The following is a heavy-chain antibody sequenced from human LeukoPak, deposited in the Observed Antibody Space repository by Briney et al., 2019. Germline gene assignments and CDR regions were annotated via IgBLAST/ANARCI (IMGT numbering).Heavy chain of an antibody. Sequence: ASVKVSCKAFGYTFTSYAISWVRQAPGQGLEWMGWISAYNGNTNYAQRFQGRATMTTDTSTSTAYMELRSLRSDDTAVYYCARSSGYYYYMDVWGKGTTVTVSS. CDR3: ARSSGYYYYMDV. V-gene: IGHV1-18*01. J-gene: IGHJ6*03. CDR2: ISAYNGNT. D-gene: IGHD6-6*01. CDR1: GYTFTSYA.